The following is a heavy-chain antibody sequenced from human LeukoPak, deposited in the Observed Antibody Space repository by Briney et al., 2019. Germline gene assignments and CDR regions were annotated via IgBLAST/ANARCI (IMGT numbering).Heavy chain of an antibody. CDR3: ARALRTGQGDYVPVL. D-gene: IGHD4-17*01. CDR1: GYSFTSYW. CDR2: VYPIDSDT. V-gene: IGHV5-51*01. J-gene: IGHJ4*02. Sequence: GESLKISCKASGYSFTSYWIGWVRQMPGKGLEWVGLVYPIDSDTRYSPSFQGQVTISADKSTNTLDLQWSSLKASDTAMYYCARALRTGQGDYVPVLWGQGTLVTVSS.